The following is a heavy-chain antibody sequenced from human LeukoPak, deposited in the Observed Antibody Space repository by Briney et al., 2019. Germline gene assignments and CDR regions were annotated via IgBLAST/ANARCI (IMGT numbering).Heavy chain of an antibody. Sequence: GGSLRLSCSASGFSFSNYGMHWVRQAPGKGLQYVSAISYNGDYTYYADSVKGRFTISRDNAKNTVYLQMSSLRPEDTAVYYCVNALPNDCCDYGGQGTRVTVSS. V-gene: IGHV3-64D*06. CDR2: ISYNGDYT. CDR3: VNALPNDCCDY. CDR1: GFSFSNYG. J-gene: IGHJ4*02.